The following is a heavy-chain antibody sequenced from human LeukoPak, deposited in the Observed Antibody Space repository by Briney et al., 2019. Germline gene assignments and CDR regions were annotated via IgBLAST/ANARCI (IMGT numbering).Heavy chain of an antibody. Sequence: PSQTLSLTCAVSGGSISSGGYSWSWIRQPPGKGLEWIGYIYHSGSTYYNPSLKSRVTISVDRSKNQFSLKLSSVTAADTAVYYCARDYGARIAVAGNYYYGMDVWGQGTTVTVSS. CDR1: GGSISSGGYS. V-gene: IGHV4-30-2*01. CDR3: ARDYGARIAVAGNYYYGMDV. CDR2: IYHSGST. J-gene: IGHJ6*02. D-gene: IGHD6-19*01.